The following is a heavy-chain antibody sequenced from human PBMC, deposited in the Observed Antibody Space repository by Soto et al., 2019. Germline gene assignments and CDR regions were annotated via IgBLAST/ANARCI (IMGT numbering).Heavy chain of an antibody. CDR3: APGTSVTPTH. Sequence: PGGALRLAFQPSWFSVVSSYMSWVRQTPWRGLECGSIIYSGVSRYYSDSLTCRFTISRYNSKNTLYLQMNSLTAEDTAVYYCAPGTSVTPTHWGQGTLVTVSS. D-gene: IGHD4-17*01. CDR1: WFSVVSSY. CDR2: IYSGVSR. V-gene: IGHV3-53*01. J-gene: IGHJ4*02.